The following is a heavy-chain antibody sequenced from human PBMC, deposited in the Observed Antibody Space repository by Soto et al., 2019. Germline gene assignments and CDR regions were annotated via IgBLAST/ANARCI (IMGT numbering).Heavy chain of an antibody. Sequence: QVQLVESGGGLVKPGGSLRLSCAASGFSFSDYYMTWIRQAPGKGLEWISYISSHGSTKNYADSVKGRFTISRDNAENSLFLEMNSLRAEDTAVYYCGSQWFEHNYGWGLGTLVTVSS. CDR2: ISSHGSTK. CDR3: GSQWFEHNYG. D-gene: IGHD3-10*01. J-gene: IGHJ4*02. CDR1: GFSFSDYY. V-gene: IGHV3-11*01.